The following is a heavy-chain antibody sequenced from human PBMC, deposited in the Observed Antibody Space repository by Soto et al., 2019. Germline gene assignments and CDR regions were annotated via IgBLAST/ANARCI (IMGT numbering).Heavy chain of an antibody. D-gene: IGHD2-2*01. J-gene: IGHJ4*02. CDR2: FDHEDGET. CDR1: GYTLTKLS. Sequence: QVQLVQSGAEVKKPGASVKVSCKVSGYTLTKLSMHWVRQAPGKGLEWMGGFDHEDGETIYAQKLQGRVTMTEDTSTDTAYKELRSLRSEDTAVYYYATGGFVVLPIAHPPFENCGQGTLVSVSS. CDR3: ATGGFVVLPIAHPPFEN. V-gene: IGHV1-24*01.